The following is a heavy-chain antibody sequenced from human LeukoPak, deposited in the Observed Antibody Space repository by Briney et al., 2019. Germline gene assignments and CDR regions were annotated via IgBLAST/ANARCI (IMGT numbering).Heavy chain of an antibody. CDR2: IYSGGTT. J-gene: IGHJ4*02. Sequence: GGSLRLSCAASGFTFSSYSMNWVRQAPGKGLEWVSVIYSGGTTYYADSVRGRFTMSRDNSKNTLYLQMNSLRAEDTAVYYCAGTLSTGYWGQGTLVTVSS. CDR1: GFTFSSYS. CDR3: AGTLSTGY. V-gene: IGHV3-66*01.